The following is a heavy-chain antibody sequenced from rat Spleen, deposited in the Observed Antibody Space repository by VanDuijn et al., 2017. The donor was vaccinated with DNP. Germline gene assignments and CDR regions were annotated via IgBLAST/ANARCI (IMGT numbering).Heavy chain of an antibody. CDR3: ADFNGGAY. D-gene: IGHD1-3*01. V-gene: IGHV2-77*01. J-gene: IGHJ2*01. CDR1: GFSLTSYG. CDR2: IWGDGST. Sequence: QVQMKETGPGLVQTTQTLSVTCTVSGFSLTSYGVHWVRQAPGKGLEWMGIIWGDGSTNYNSALKSRLSISRDTSKSQVFLTMNSLQTDDTAVYYCADFNGGAYWGQGVMVTVSS.